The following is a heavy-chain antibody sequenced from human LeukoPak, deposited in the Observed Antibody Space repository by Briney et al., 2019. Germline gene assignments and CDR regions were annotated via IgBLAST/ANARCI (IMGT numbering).Heavy chain of an antibody. D-gene: IGHD3-22*01. Sequence: QAGGSLRLSCAASGFTFSSYAMHWVRQAPGKGLEWVAVISYDGSNKYYADSVKGRFTISRDNSKNTLFLQLNSLRAEDTAVYYCATYFHDPYYFDYWGQGALVTVSS. CDR3: ATYFHDPYYFDY. J-gene: IGHJ4*02. CDR1: GFTFSSYA. CDR2: ISYDGSNK. V-gene: IGHV3-30-3*01.